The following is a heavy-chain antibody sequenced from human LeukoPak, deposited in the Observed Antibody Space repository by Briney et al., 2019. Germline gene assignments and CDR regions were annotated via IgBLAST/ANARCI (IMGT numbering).Heavy chain of an antibody. CDR3: ARVGNTVTPYYFDY. CDR2: IIPLFRAS. J-gene: IGHJ4*02. D-gene: IGHD4-17*01. Sequence: SVKVSCKASGGTFSSDAISWVRQAPGQGLEYMGRIIPLFRASNYAQKFQGRVTITTDESTSTAYMELSSLRSEDTAVYYCARVGNTVTPYYFDYWGQGTLVTVSS. CDR1: GGTFSSDA. V-gene: IGHV1-69*05.